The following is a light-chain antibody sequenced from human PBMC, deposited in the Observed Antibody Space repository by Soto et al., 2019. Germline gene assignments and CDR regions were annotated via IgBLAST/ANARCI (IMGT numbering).Light chain of an antibody. J-gene: IGKJ1*01. V-gene: IGKV1-27*01. CDR3: QKYNSSPWT. CDR2: AAS. CDR1: QVISNY. Sequence: DIQMTQSPSSLSASVGDRVTITCRASQVISNYLAWYQPKPGKVPKLLIYAASTLQSAVPSRFSGSGSGTDFTLTISSLQPEDVATYYCQKYNSSPWTCGQGTKVEIK.